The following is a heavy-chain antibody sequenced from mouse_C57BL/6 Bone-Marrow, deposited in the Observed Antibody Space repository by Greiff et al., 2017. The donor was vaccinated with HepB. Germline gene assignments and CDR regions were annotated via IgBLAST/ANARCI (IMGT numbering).Heavy chain of an antibody. Sequence: VQLQQPGAELVKPGASVKLSCKASGYTFTSYWMHWVKQRPGRGLEWIGRIDPNSGGTKYNEKFKSKATLTVDKPSSTAYMQLSSLTSKDSAVYYCASFYDGYYVYFDYWGQGTTLTVSS. J-gene: IGHJ2*01. V-gene: IGHV1-72*01. CDR1: GYTFTSYW. CDR2: IDPNSGGT. D-gene: IGHD2-3*01. CDR3: ASFYDGYYVYFDY.